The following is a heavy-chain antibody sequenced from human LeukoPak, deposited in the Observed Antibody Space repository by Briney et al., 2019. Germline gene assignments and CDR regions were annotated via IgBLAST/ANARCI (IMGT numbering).Heavy chain of an antibody. V-gene: IGHV3-23*01. CDR1: GFTFSSYA. D-gene: IGHD3-22*01. CDR3: ANSHYYDSSGYYQGLGY. J-gene: IGHJ4*02. CDR2: ISGSGGST. Sequence: GGSLRLSCAASGFTFSSYAMSWVRQAPGKGLEWVSGISGSGGSTYYADSVKGRFTISGDNSKNTLYLQMNSLRAEDTAVYYCANSHYYDSSGYYQGLGYWGQGTLVTVSS.